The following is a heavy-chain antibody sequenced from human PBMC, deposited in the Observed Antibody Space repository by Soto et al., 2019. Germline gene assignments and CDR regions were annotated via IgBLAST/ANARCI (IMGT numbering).Heavy chain of an antibody. CDR3: ARGGTPIDS. Sequence: QVQLVHSGAEVKKPGASVKVSCKASGYTFTNFGISWVRQAPGQGLEWMGWISAYNGNTNYAQNFQGRGTTTTDPATSTAYMELRSLRSDDTAVYYCARGGTPIDSWGQGTLVTVSS. J-gene: IGHJ4*02. V-gene: IGHV1-18*01. CDR1: GYTFTNFG. CDR2: ISAYNGNT. D-gene: IGHD3-16*01.